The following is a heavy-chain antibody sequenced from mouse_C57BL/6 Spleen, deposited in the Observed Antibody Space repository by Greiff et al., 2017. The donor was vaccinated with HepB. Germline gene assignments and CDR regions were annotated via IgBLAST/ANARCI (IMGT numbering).Heavy chain of an antibody. D-gene: IGHD2-3*01. V-gene: IGHV5-17*01. J-gene: IGHJ2*01. CDR3: AKGGDGYYDY. CDR1: GFTFSDYG. CDR2: ISSGSSTI. Sequence: EVQRVESGGGLVKPGGSLKLSCAASGFTFSDYGMHWVRQAPEKGLEWVAYISSGSSTIYYADTVKGRFTISRDNAKNTLFLQMTSLRSEDTAMYYCAKGGDGYYDYWGQGTTLTVSS.